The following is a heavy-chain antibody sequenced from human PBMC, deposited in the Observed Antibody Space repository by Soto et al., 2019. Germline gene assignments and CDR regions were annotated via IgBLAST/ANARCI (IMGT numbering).Heavy chain of an antibody. Sequence: SETLSLTCAVSGGSISSGGYSWSWVRQPPGKGLEWIGYIYHSGSTYYNPSLKSRVTISVDRSKNQFSLKLSSVTAADTAVYYCSRVFGSSWNQAFFDYWGQGTLVTVSS. CDR1: GGSISSGGYS. CDR2: IYHSGST. J-gene: IGHJ4*02. CDR3: SRVFGSSWNQAFFDY. D-gene: IGHD6-13*01. V-gene: IGHV4-30-2*01.